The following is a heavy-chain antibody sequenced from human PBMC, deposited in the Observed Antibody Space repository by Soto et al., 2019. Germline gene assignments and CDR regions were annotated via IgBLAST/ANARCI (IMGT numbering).Heavy chain of an antibody. Sequence: ASVQVSCKASGYTFTSYYMHWVRQAPGQGLEWMGIINPSGGSTSYAQKFQGRVTMTRDTSTSTVYMELSSLRSEDTAVYYCAAVLVTTTFLFDYWGQGTLVTVSS. D-gene: IGHD4-17*01. CDR2: INPSGGST. V-gene: IGHV1-46*01. CDR3: AAVLVTTTFLFDY. CDR1: GYTFTSYY. J-gene: IGHJ4*02.